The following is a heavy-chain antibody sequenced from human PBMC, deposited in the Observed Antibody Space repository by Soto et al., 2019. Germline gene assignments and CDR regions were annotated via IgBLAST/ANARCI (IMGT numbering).Heavy chain of an antibody. CDR2: IYYSGST. CDR1: GGSIRSGSHY. D-gene: IGHD3-16*01. CDR3: AREGGDGIDY. V-gene: IGHV4-31*03. Sequence: SETLSLTCTVSGGSIRSGSHYWSWIRQHPGKGLEWIGYIYYSGSTYYNPSLKSRITISISTSKNQFSLKLTSVTAADTAVYYCAREGGDGIDYWGQGTLVTVSS. J-gene: IGHJ4*02.